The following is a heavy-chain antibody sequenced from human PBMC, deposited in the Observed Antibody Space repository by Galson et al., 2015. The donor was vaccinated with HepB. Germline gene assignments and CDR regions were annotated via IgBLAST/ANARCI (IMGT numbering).Heavy chain of an antibody. CDR3: ARERVAGYSSSWYGYFDY. V-gene: IGHV3-30-3*01. Sequence: SLRLSCAASGFTFSSYAMHWVRQAPGKGLEWVAVISYDGSNKYYADSVKGRFTISRDNSKNTLYLQMNSLRAEDTAVYYCARERVAGYSSSWYGYFDYWGQGTLVTVSS. CDR2: ISYDGSNK. CDR1: GFTFSSYA. D-gene: IGHD6-13*01. J-gene: IGHJ4*02.